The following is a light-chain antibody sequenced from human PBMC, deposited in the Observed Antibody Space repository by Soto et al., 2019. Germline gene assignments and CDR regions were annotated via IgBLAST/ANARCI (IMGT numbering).Light chain of an antibody. V-gene: IGKV3-11*01. CDR1: QSVCTL. CDR3: EQRANWPPALT. J-gene: IGKJ4*01. CDR2: EAS. Sequence: EIALTQSPATLSLSPGDLATLSCRASQSVCTLLAWYQHRPGQSHRLLIYEASNRATCVPPRFSGSGSGTDFALTISSLVPEDFAFYYCEQRANWPPALTFGGGTHIEVK.